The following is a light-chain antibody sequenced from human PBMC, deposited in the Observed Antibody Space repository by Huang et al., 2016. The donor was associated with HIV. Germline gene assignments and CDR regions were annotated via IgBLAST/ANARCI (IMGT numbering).Light chain of an antibody. CDR1: QSIGRS. J-gene: IGKJ4*01. V-gene: IGKV6D-21*02. Sequence: EIVLTQSPDFQSVTPNEKVTITCRASQSIGRSLHWYQQKAGQSPKVLIKDASQSISGVPSRFTGSGSGTDFTLTINGLEAEDAAVYYCHQTSSFPLTFGGGTKVEIK. CDR2: DAS. CDR3: HQTSSFPLT.